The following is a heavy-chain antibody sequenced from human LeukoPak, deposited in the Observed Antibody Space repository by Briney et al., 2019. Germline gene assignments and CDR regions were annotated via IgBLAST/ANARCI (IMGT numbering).Heavy chain of an antibody. D-gene: IGHD6-13*01. CDR2: ISGSGDST. V-gene: IGHV3-23*01. CDR1: GFTFSSYV. CDR3: AIVPSTNWFDYYFDY. Sequence: GGSLRLSCAASGFTFSSYVMSWVRQAPGKGLEWVSGISGSGDSTYYADSVKGRFTISRDNSKNTLYLQMNSLRADDTAVYYCAIVPSTNWFDYYFDYWGQGTLVTVSS. J-gene: IGHJ4*02.